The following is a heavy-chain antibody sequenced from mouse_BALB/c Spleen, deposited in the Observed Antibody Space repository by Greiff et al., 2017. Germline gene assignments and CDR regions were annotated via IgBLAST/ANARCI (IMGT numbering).Heavy chain of an antibody. D-gene: IGHD1-1*01. Sequence: EVKLVESGGGLVQPGGSLKLSCAASGFTFSSYTMSWVRQTPEKRLEWVAYISNGGGSTYYPDTVKGRFTISRDNAKNTLYLQMSSLKSEDTAMYYCARHGLYYYGSSQPYWYFDVWGAGTTVTVSS. CDR3: ARHGLYYYGSSQPYWYFDV. CDR2: ISNGGGST. CDR1: GFTFSSYT. J-gene: IGHJ1*01. V-gene: IGHV5-12-2*01.